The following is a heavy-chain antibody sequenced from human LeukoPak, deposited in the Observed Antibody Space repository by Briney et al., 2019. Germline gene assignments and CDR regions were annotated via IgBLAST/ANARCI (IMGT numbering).Heavy chain of an antibody. CDR2: ISGSGGST. V-gene: IGHV3-23*01. J-gene: IGHJ4*02. CDR1: GFTFSSHA. CDR3: AKTGGSTSHPAD. D-gene: IGHD3-16*01. Sequence: GGSLRLSCAASGFTFSSHAMNWVRQAPGKGLEWVSGISGSGGSTYYADSVKGRFTISRDNSKITLYLQMNSLKAEDTAVYYCAKTGGSTSHPADWGQGTLVTVSS.